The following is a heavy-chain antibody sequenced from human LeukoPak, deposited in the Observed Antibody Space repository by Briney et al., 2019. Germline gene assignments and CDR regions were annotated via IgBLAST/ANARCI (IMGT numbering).Heavy chain of an antibody. CDR2: IRSSSSYI. CDR1: GFTFSSYS. J-gene: IGHJ4*02. Sequence: KPGGSLRLSCAASGFTFSSYSMNWVRPAPGKGLEWGSSIRSSSSYIYYADSVKGRFTISRDNAKNSLYLQMNSLRTEDTSVYYCARGYTSSWVVAFYYWGQGTLVTVSS. V-gene: IGHV3-21*01. CDR3: ARGYTSSWVVAFYY. D-gene: IGHD6-13*01.